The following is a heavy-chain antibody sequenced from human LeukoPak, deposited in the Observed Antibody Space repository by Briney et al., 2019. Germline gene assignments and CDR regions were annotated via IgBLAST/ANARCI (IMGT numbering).Heavy chain of an antibody. CDR2: IYYSGST. CDR1: GGSISSGGYS. J-gene: IGHJ4*02. CDR3: ARATSLEFDY. V-gene: IGHV4-30-4*07. Sequence: SQTLSLTCAVSGGSISSGGYSWSWIRQPPGKGLEWIGYIYYSGSTYYNPSLKSRVTISVDTSKNQFSLKVTSVTAADTAVYYCARATSLEFDYWGQGTLVTVSS.